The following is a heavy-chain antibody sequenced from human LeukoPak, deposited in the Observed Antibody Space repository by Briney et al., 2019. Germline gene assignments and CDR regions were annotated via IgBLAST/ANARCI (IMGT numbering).Heavy chain of an antibody. CDR1: GFTFSSYS. D-gene: IGHD2-2*01. Sequence: GGSLRLSCAASGFTFSSYSMNWVRQAPGKGLEWVSYISSSSSTIYYADSVKGRFTISRDNAKNSLYLQMNSLRAEDTAVYYCARESTDGDSDFDYWGQGTLVTVSS. CDR2: ISSSSSTI. V-gene: IGHV3-48*04. CDR3: ARESTDGDSDFDY. J-gene: IGHJ4*02.